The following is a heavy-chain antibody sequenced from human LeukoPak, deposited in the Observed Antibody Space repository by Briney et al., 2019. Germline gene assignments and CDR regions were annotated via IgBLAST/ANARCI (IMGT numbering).Heavy chain of an antibody. Sequence: ASVKVSCKASGYTFTSYGISWVRQAPGQGLEWMGWISAYNGNTNYAQKLQGRVTMTTDTSTSTAYMELRSLRSDDTAVYYCARDYDQLLHDAFDIWGQGTMDTVSS. CDR2: ISAYNGNT. V-gene: IGHV1-18*01. J-gene: IGHJ3*02. D-gene: IGHD2-2*01. CDR1: GYTFTSYG. CDR3: ARDYDQLLHDAFDI.